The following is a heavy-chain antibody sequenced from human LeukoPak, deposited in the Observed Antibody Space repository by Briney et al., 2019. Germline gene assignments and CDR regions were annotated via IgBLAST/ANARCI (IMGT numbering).Heavy chain of an antibody. CDR3: AAHDVGGYYYMDA. J-gene: IGHJ6*03. V-gene: IGHV1-58*02. Sequence: SVKVSCKASGFTFTSSAMQWVRQARGQRLEWIGWIVVGSGNTNYAQKFQERVTITRDMSTSTAYMELSSLRSEDTAVYYCAAHDVGGYYYMDAWGKGTTVTVSS. CDR2: IVVGSGNT. CDR1: GFTFTSSA. D-gene: IGHD3-10*02.